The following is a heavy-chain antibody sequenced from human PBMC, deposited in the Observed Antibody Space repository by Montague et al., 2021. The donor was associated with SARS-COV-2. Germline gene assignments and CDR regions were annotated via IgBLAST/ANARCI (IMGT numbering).Heavy chain of an antibody. CDR1: GGSINSSF. CDR2: IYYSGST. Sequence: SETLSLTCTVSGGSINSSFWSWIRQPPGKGLEWIGSIYYSGSTYYNPSLKSRVTISVDTSKNQFSLKLSSVTAADTAVYYCARRLNYDILTGGALQYYYGMDVWGQGTTVTVSS. D-gene: IGHD3-9*01. CDR3: ARRLNYDILTGGALQYYYGMDV. V-gene: IGHV4-39*01. J-gene: IGHJ6*02.